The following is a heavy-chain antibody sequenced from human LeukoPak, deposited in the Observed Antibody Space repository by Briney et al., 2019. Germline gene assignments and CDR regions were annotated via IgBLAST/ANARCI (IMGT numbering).Heavy chain of an antibody. CDR2: IGSSGATI. CDR1: GFTFSDYY. Sequence: GGSLRLSCAASGFTFSDYYMSWIRQAPGKGLEWVSYIGSSGATIHYADSMKGRFTISRDNAKNSLYLQMNSVRAEDTAVYYCVRVQVGHLDYWGQGTLVTVSS. J-gene: IGHJ4*02. D-gene: IGHD3-16*01. V-gene: IGHV3-11*01. CDR3: VRVQVGHLDY.